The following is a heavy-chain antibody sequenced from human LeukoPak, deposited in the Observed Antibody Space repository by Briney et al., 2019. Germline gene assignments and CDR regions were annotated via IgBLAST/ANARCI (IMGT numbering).Heavy chain of an antibody. CDR3: ASKYYDPYYFDY. CDR2: INHSGST. J-gene: IGHJ4*02. Sequence: SETLSLTCTVSGGSISSDDYYWGWIRQPPGKGLEWIGEINHSGSTNYNPSLKSRVTISVDTSKNQFSLKLSSVTAADTAVYYCASKYYDPYYFDYWGQGTLVTVSS. CDR1: GGSISSDDYY. V-gene: IGHV4-39*07. D-gene: IGHD3-22*01.